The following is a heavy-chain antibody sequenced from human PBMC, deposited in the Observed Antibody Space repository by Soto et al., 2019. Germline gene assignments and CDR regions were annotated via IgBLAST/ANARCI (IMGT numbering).Heavy chain of an antibody. CDR1: GFTFSRYE. J-gene: IGHJ6*02. CDR2: ISSSGSTI. D-gene: IGHD6-13*01. Sequence: PGGSLRLSCAASGFTFSRYEMNWVRQAPGKGLEWVSYISSSGSTIYYADSVKGRFTISRDNAKNSLYLQMNSLRAEDTAVYYCAREEGSRATPSYYYYGMDVWGQGTTVTVSS. V-gene: IGHV3-48*03. CDR3: AREEGSRATPSYYYYGMDV.